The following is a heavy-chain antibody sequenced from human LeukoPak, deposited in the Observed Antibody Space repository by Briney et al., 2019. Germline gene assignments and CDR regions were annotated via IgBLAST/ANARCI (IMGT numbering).Heavy chain of an antibody. V-gene: IGHV4-4*07. D-gene: IGHD1-1*01. Sequence: SETLSLTCTVSGGSISSYYWSWIRQPAGKGLEWIGRIYTSGSTNYNPSLKSRVTMSVDTSKNQFSLKLSSVTAADTAVYYCARWWPERYYYYYMDVWGKGTTVTVSS. CDR1: GGSISSYY. CDR3: ARWWPERYYYYYMDV. J-gene: IGHJ6*03. CDR2: IYTSGST.